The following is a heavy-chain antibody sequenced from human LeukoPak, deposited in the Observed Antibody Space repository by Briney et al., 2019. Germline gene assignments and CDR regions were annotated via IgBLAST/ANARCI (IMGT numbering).Heavy chain of an antibody. D-gene: IGHD3-22*01. CDR2: IIPIFGTA. CDR1: GGTLSSYA. V-gene: IGHV1-69*05. Sequence: SVKVSCKASGGTLSSYAISWVRQAPGQGLEWMGGIIPIFGTANYAQKFQGRVTITTDESTSTAYMELSSLRSEDTAVYYCASYYDSSGAPFDYWGQGTLVTVSS. J-gene: IGHJ4*02. CDR3: ASYYDSSGAPFDY.